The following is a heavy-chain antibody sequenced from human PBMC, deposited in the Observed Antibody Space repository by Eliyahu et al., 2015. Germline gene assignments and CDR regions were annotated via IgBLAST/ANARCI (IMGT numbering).Heavy chain of an antibody. Sequence: EVQLLESGGGLVQPGGSLRLXCXASGFXFSSYXMXXVRQAPGKGLEWVSAISGSGGSTYYADSVKGRFTISRDNSKNTLYLQMNSLRAEDTAVYYCAKGITDIVVVPAAIHYYYMDVWGKGTTVTVSS. CDR2: ISGSGGST. V-gene: IGHV3-23*01. J-gene: IGHJ6*03. CDR3: AKGITDIVVVPAAIHYYYMDV. CDR1: GFXFSSYX. D-gene: IGHD2-2*01.